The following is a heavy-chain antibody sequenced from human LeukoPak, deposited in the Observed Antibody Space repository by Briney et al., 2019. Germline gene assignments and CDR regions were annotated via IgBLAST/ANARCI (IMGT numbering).Heavy chain of an antibody. CDR3: AKGHNYYDSSGFPI. CDR1: GFTIDDYA. V-gene: IGHV3-9*01. Sequence: PGGSLRLSCAASGFTIDDYAMHWVRHAPGKGLEWVSGISWNSGSIGYADSVKGRFTISRDNAKNSLYLQMTSLRAEDTALYYCAKGHNYYDSSGFPIWGQGTLVTVSS. CDR2: ISWNSGSI. J-gene: IGHJ4*02. D-gene: IGHD3-22*01.